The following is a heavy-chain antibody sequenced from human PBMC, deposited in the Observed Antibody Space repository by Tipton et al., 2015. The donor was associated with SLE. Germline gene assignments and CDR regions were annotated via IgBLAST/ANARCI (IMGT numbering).Heavy chain of an antibody. V-gene: IGHV3-66*02. Sequence: SLRLSCAASGFTVSNSYMNWVRQAPGKGLEWVSVIFSGGSTHYADSVKGRFTISRDTSKNTLYLQMNSLRPEDTAVYYCARATLLFLPYWGQGALVTVSS. D-gene: IGHD2-15*01. J-gene: IGHJ4*02. CDR2: IFSGGST. CDR1: GFTVSNSY. CDR3: ARATLLFLPY.